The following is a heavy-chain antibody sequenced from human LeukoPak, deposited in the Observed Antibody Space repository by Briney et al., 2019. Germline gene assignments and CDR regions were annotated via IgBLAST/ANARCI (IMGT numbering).Heavy chain of an antibody. CDR1: GGSNSSYY. CDR3: ARYSPPAAGTFDY. J-gene: IGHJ4*02. Sequence: SETLSLTCTVSGGSNSSYYWSWIRQPPGKGLEWIGYIYYSGSTNYNPSLKSRVTISVDTSKNQFSLKLSSVTAADTAVYYCARYSPPAAGTFDYWGQGTLVTVSS. V-gene: IGHV4-59*01. CDR2: IYYSGST. D-gene: IGHD6-13*01.